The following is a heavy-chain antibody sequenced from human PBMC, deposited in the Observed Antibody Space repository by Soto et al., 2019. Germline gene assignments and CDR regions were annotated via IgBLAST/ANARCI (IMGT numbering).Heavy chain of an antibody. CDR3: ARDTERYYDFWSGYPSESPMDV. V-gene: IGHV3-33*01. Sequence: GGSLRLSCAASGFTFSSYGMHWVRQAPGKGLEWVAVIWYDGSNKYYADSVKGRFTISRDNSKNTLYLQMNSLRAEDTAVYYCARDTERYYDFWSGYPSESPMDVWGKGTTVTVSS. D-gene: IGHD3-3*01. J-gene: IGHJ6*03. CDR1: GFTFSSYG. CDR2: IWYDGSNK.